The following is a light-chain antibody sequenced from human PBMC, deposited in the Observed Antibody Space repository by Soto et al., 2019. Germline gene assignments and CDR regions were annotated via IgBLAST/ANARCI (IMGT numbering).Light chain of an antibody. CDR3: SSYTTTTTLEV. Sequence: QSALTQPASVSGSPGQSIIISCTGTSSDVGGYNYVSWYQHHPGKAPNLMIYEVSNRPSGVSNRFSGSKSGNTASLTISGLQGEDEADYYCSSYTTTTTLEVFGTGTKLTVL. CDR2: EVS. V-gene: IGLV2-14*01. J-gene: IGLJ1*01. CDR1: SSDVGGYNY.